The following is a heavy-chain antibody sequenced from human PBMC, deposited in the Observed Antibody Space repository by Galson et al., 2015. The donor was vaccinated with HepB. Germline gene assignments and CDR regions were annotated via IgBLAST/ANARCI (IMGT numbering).Heavy chain of an antibody. Sequence: SLRLSCAASGMSFSSSGMHWVRQAPGKGLEWVAVISYDGRQKYYVDPVKGRFIISRDNSKNTLYLQMNSPKTEDTAVYYCANERGASRSPGYWGQGTLVSVSS. CDR3: ANERGASRSPGY. J-gene: IGHJ4*02. CDR1: GMSFSSSG. D-gene: IGHD4/OR15-4a*01. V-gene: IGHV3-30*18. CDR2: ISYDGRQK.